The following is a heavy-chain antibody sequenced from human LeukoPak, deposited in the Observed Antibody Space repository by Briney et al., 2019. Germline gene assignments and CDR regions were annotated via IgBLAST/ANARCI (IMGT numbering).Heavy chain of an antibody. CDR1: GYTFTSYY. J-gene: IGHJ6*03. D-gene: IGHD3-16*01. CDR3: ARGYVYYYYYYYMDV. CDR2: INPSGGST. Sequence: ASVKVSCKASGYTFTSYYMHWVRQAPGQGLEWMGIINPSGGSTSYAQKFQGRVTMTRDMSTSTVYMELSSLRSEDTAVYYCARGYVYYYYYYYMDVWGKGTTVTISS. V-gene: IGHV1-46*01.